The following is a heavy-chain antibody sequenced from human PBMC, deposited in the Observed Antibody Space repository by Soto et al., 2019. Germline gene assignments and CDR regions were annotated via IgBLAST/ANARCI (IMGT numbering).Heavy chain of an antibody. CDR1: GYTFTSYA. CDR2: INAGNGNT. Sequence: ASVKVSCKASGYTFTSYAMHWVRQAPGQRLEWMGWINAGNGNTKYSQKFQGRVTITRDTSASTAYMELSSLRSEDTAVYYCARVGPFGGASYYFEYWGQGTLVTVS. CDR3: ARVGPFGGASYYFEY. D-gene: IGHD3-16*01. J-gene: IGHJ4*02. V-gene: IGHV1-3*01.